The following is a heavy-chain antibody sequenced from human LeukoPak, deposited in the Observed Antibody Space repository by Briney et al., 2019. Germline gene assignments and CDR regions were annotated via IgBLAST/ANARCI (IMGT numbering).Heavy chain of an antibody. CDR2: INPNSGGT. D-gene: IGHD2-2*02. J-gene: IGHJ5*02. CDR1: GYTFTGYY. Sequence: ASVKASCKASGYTFTGYYMHWVRQAPGQGLEWMGWINPNSGGTNYAQKFQGRVTMTRDTSISTAYMELSRLRSDDTAVYYCAREGCSSTSCYTWGQGTLVTVSS. CDR3: AREGCSSTSCYT. V-gene: IGHV1-2*02.